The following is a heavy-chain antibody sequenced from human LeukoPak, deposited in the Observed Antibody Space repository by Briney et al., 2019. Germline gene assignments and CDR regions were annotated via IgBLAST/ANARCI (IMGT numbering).Heavy chain of an antibody. CDR3: ARTSRICSSSCPGGNWFDP. J-gene: IGHJ5*02. CDR2: FDPEDGET. CDR1: GYTLTELS. D-gene: IGHD6-13*01. V-gene: IGHV1-24*01. Sequence: ASVKVSCKVSGYTLTELSMHWVRQAPGKGLEWMGGFDPEDGETIYAQKFQGRVTMTEDTSTDTAYMELRSLRSDDTAVYYCARTSRICSSSCPGGNWFDPWGQGTLVTVSS.